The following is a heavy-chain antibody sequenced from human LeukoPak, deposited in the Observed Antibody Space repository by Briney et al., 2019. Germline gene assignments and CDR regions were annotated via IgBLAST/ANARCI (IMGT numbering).Heavy chain of an antibody. CDR3: ARGYRGAVGEYFQH. V-gene: IGHV3-74*01. CDR2: MNNDGRVI. Sequence: GGSLRLSCKVSGFTFNNYWMHWVRQAPGKGLVWVSRMNNDGRVITYADSVKGRFTISRDNAKNTLYLQMNSLRAEDTAVYYCARGYRGAVGEYFQHWGQGTLVTVSS. D-gene: IGHD1-26*01. J-gene: IGHJ1*01. CDR1: GFTFNNYW.